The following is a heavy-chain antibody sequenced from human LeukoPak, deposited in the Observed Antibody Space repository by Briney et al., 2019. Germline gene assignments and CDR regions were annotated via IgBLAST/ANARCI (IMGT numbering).Heavy chain of an antibody. CDR2: TYYSGST. V-gene: IGHV4-59*01. Sequence: SETLSLTCTVSGGSISSYYWSWIRQSPGKGLEWIGYTYYSGSTNYNPSLKSRVTTSVDTSKKQFSLKLSSVTAADTAVYYCARGGDSSGYYYPVFDYWGQGTLVTVSS. D-gene: IGHD3-22*01. CDR1: GGSISSYY. CDR3: ARGGDSSGYYYPVFDY. J-gene: IGHJ4*02.